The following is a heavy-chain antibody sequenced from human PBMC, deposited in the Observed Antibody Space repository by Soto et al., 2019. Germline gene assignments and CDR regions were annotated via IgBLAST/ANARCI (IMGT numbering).Heavy chain of an antibody. CDR2: IYHSGST. Sequence: SETLSLTCAVSGGSISSGGYSWSWIRQPPGKGLEWIGYIYHSGSTYYNPSLKSRVTISVDRSKNQFSLKLSSVTAADTAVYYCARLPVDAFDIWGQGTMVTVSS. CDR3: ARLPVDAFDI. D-gene: IGHD4-4*01. V-gene: IGHV4-30-2*01. J-gene: IGHJ3*02. CDR1: GGSISSGGYS.